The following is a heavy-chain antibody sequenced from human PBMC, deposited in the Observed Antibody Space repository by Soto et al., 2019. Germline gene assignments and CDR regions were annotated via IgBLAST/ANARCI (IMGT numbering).Heavy chain of an antibody. Sequence: GGSLRLSCAASGFTFSSYAMSWVRQAPGQGLEWVSAISGSGGSTYYADSVKGRFTISRDNSKNTLYLQMNSLRAEDTAVYYCAKAGGGIAAAFGSRGGMDVWGQGTTVTVAS. CDR1: GFTFSSYA. CDR3: AKAGGGIAAAFGSRGGMDV. V-gene: IGHV3-23*01. J-gene: IGHJ6*02. D-gene: IGHD6-13*01. CDR2: ISGSGGST.